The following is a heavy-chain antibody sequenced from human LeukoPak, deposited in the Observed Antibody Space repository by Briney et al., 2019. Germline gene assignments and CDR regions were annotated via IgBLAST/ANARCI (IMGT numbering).Heavy chain of an antibody. V-gene: IGHV4-39*07. Sequence: PSETLSLTCTVSGGSISSSSYYWGWIRQPPGKGLEWIGSIYYSGSTYYNPSLKSRVTISVDTSKNQFSLKLSSVTAADTAVYYCARGGGYYGDYEKDYYYGMDVWGQGTTVTVSS. D-gene: IGHD4-17*01. J-gene: IGHJ6*02. CDR1: GGSISSSSYY. CDR3: ARGGGYYGDYEKDYYYGMDV. CDR2: IYYSGST.